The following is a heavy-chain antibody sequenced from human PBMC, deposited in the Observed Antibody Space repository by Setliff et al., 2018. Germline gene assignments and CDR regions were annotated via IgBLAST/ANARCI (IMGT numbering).Heavy chain of an antibody. Sequence: PSETLSLTCTVSNDSMTSDYWSWLRQPPGKGLEWIAYVSCPGKTNYNPSLKSRVTISLDMSKNQFSLKLTSVTAADTAMYYCAKGAGWYASWGQGTLVTVSS. J-gene: IGHJ5*01. D-gene: IGHD6-19*01. CDR3: AKGAGWYAS. CDR2: VSCPGKT. CDR1: NDSMTSDY. V-gene: IGHV4-59*08.